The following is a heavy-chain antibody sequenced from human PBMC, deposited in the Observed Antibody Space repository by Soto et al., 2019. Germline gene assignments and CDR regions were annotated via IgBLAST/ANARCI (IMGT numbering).Heavy chain of an antibody. CDR3: ARDRVLTGTTYFDY. D-gene: IGHD1-20*01. J-gene: IGHJ4*02. CDR2: IYYSGST. V-gene: IGHV4-31*03. CDR1: GGSISSGGYY. Sequence: PSETLSLTCTVSGGSISSGGYYWSWIRQHPGKGLEWIGYIYYSGSTYYNPSLKSRVTISVDTSKYQFSLKLSSVTAADTAVYYSARDRVLTGTTYFDYWGQGTLVTVSS.